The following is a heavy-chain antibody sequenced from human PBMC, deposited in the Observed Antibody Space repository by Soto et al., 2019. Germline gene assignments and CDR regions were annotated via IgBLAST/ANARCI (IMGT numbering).Heavy chain of an antibody. CDR1: GFTLSNYC. CDR3: WTDQCYNSIDY. Sequence: GGSLRLSCAASGFTLSNYCMSWVRQAPGKGLEWVADKKESGSKINSVISGNDRFNISRVNVKSQLYLHMDSLKVEDTAVYYFWTDQCYNSIDYSGQGTPVTVSS. J-gene: IGHJ4*02. CDR2: KKESGSKI. D-gene: IGHD3-3*01. V-gene: IGHV3-7*03.